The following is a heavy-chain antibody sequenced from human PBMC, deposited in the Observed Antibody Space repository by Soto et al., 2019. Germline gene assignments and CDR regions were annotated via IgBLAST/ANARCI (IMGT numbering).Heavy chain of an antibody. CDR2: IVVGNGNT. V-gene: IGHV1-58*02. D-gene: IGHD5-12*01. CDR3: ATAVSKFDTSGSLPYGVDV. CDR1: GLTFTSSA. J-gene: IGHJ6*02. Sequence: QVQLVQSGPEVKKPGTSVKVSCKASGLTFTSSAIQWVRQARGQRLEWIGWIVVGNGNTNYAQQFQKRVTITRDMSTSTAYMELSSLRSEDTAVYYCATAVSKFDTSGSLPYGVDVWGRGTTVTVSS.